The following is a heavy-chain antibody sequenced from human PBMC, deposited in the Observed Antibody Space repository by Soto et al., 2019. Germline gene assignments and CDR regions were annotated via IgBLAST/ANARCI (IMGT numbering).Heavy chain of an antibody. CDR2: IYYSGTT. V-gene: IGHV4-28*01. CDR3: ARREIQGPIDY. J-gene: IGHJ4*02. D-gene: IGHD1-26*01. CDR1: CYCISRTNW. Sequence: ETLSLTCAVSCYCISRTNWWGWIRQPPGKGLEWIGYIYYSGTTYYNPSLKSRVTMSVDTSKNQFSLKLTSVTAVDTAVYYCARREIQGPIDYWGQG.